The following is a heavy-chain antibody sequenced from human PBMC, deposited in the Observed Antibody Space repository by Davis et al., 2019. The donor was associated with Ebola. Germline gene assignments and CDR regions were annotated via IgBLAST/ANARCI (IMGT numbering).Heavy chain of an antibody. D-gene: IGHD4-11*01. CDR3: ARVSYSDYY. J-gene: IGHJ4*02. CDR2: IKQDGSEK. Sequence: GESLKISCAASGFTFSSYWMSWVRQAPGKGLEWVANIKQDGSEKYYVDSVKGRFTISRDNAKNSLYLQMNSLGADDTAVYYCARVSYSDYYWGQGTLVTVSS. V-gene: IGHV3-7*03. CDR1: GFTFSSYW.